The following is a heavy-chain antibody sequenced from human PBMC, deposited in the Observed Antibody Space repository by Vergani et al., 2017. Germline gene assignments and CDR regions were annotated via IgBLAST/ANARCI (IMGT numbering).Heavy chain of an antibody. CDR1: GFTFSNAW. J-gene: IGHJ6*03. D-gene: IGHD1-7*01. CDR2: IYWNDDQ. Sequence: EVQLVESGGGLVKPGGSLRLSCAASGFTFSNAWMSWVRQAPGKGLEWVALIYWNDDQHYSPSLNNRVTITKDTSKNQVVLTMTNMDYVDTGTYYCVYRKTECGTTGCFYPFYYYYYMDVWGKGTTVTVSS. CDR3: VYRKTECGTTGCFYPFYYYYYMDV. V-gene: IGHV3-15*01.